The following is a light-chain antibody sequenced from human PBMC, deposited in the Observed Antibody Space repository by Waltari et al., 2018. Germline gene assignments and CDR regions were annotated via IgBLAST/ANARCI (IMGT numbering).Light chain of an antibody. J-gene: IGKJ1*01. CDR2: EAS. V-gene: IGKV3-20*01. CDR3: QNHERLPAT. Sequence: IVLTQSPGTLSLFPGERATLSCRASQSISRYLVWYQQKPGQPPRLLIYEASRRATGIPDRFSGSGSGTDFSLTISRLEPEDFGVYYCQNHERLPATFGQGTRVEI. CDR1: QSISRY.